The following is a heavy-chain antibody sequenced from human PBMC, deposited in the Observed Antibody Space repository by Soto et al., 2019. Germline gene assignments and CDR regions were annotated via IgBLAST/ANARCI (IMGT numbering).Heavy chain of an antibody. D-gene: IGHD6-6*01. CDR2: ISGSGGST. CDR3: AEDRGGGYSSSSGVFDY. J-gene: IGHJ4*02. Sequence: GGSLRLSCAASGFTFSSYAMSWVRQAPGKGLEWVSAISGSGGSTYYADSVKGRFTISRDNSKNTLYLQMNSLRAEDTAVYYCAEDRGGGYSSSSGVFDYWGQGTLVTVSS. V-gene: IGHV3-23*01. CDR1: GFTFSSYA.